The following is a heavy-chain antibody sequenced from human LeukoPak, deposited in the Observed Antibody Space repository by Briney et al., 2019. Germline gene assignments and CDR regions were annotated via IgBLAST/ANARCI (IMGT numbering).Heavy chain of an antibody. CDR3: ARGPLDY. Sequence: ASVKVSCKASGYTFTGYYMHWVRQAPGQGLEWMGWINPNSGGTNYAQKFQGRVTMTRDTSISTAYMELNSLRAEDTAVYYCARGPLDYWGQGTLVTVSS. CDR1: GYTFTGYY. J-gene: IGHJ4*02. V-gene: IGHV1-2*02. CDR2: INPNSGGT.